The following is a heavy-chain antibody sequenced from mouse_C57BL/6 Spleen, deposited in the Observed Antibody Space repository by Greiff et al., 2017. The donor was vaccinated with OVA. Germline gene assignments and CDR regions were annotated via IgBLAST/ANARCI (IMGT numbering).Heavy chain of an antibody. D-gene: IGHD4-1*01. CDR2: IRLKSDNYAT. CDR1: GFTFSNYW. CDR3: TGRTGTGYFDY. Sequence: EVMLVESGGGLVQPGGSMKLSCVASGFTFSNYWMNWVRQSPEKGLEWVAQIRLKSDNYATHYAESVKGRFTISRDDSKSSVYLQMNNLRAEDTGIYYCTGRTGTGYFDYWGQGTTLTVSS. J-gene: IGHJ2*01. V-gene: IGHV6-3*01.